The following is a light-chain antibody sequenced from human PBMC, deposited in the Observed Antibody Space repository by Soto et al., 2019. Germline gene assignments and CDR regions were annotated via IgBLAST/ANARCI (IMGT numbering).Light chain of an antibody. Sequence: EIVLTQSPGTLSLSPGVRATLSCRASQSVTSNYLAWYQQKPGQAPRLLIYGTSSMATGIPDRFSGSGSGTDFSLTISRLEPEDSAVYYCHFHVGSPFGGGTKVEIK. CDR1: QSVTSNY. J-gene: IGKJ4*01. CDR3: HFHVGSP. CDR2: GTS. V-gene: IGKV3-20*01.